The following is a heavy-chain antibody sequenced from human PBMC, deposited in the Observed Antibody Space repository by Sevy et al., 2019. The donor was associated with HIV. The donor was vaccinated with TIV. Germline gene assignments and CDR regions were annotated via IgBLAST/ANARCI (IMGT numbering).Heavy chain of an antibody. D-gene: IGHD6-13*01. Sequence: SETLSLTCAVYGGSFSGYYWSWIRQPPGKGLEWIGEINHSGSTNYNPSLKSRVTISVDTSKNQFSLKLSSVTAADTPVYYCARRPYSAYYYYYGMDVWGQGTTVTVSS. CDR2: INHSGST. J-gene: IGHJ6*02. CDR3: ARRPYSAYYYYYGMDV. CDR1: GGSFSGYY. V-gene: IGHV4-34*01.